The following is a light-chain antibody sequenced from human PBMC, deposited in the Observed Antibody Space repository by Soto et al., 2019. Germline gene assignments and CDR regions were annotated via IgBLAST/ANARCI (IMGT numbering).Light chain of an antibody. CDR1: SSNIGAGYD. Sequence: QSVLTQPPSVSGAPGQRVTISCTGSSSNIGAGYDVHWYKQLPGTAPKLLIYGNSNRPSGVPDRFSGSKSGTSASLAIPGLQAEDEADYYCQSYDSSLSGVVFGGGTQLTVL. J-gene: IGLJ2*01. CDR3: QSYDSSLSGVV. CDR2: GNS. V-gene: IGLV1-40*01.